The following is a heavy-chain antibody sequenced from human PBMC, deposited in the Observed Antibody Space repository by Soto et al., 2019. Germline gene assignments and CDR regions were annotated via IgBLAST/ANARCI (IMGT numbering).Heavy chain of an antibody. J-gene: IGHJ4*02. Sequence: QLQLQESGPGLVKPSETLSLTCTVSGGSNSSSSYYWGWIRQPPGKGLEWIGSIYYSGSTYYNPSLKSRVTISVDTSKNQFSLKLSSVTAADTAVYYCARHGPGGSYSDYWGQGTLVTVSS. CDR1: GGSNSSSSYY. CDR2: IYYSGST. CDR3: ARHGPGGSYSDY. V-gene: IGHV4-39*01. D-gene: IGHD1-26*01.